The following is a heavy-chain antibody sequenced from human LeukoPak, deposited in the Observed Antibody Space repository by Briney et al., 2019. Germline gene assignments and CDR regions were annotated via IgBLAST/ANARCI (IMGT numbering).Heavy chain of an antibody. CDR1: GFTFSSYS. J-gene: IGHJ3*02. CDR2: ISSSSSYI. V-gene: IGHV3-21*01. CDR3: ARGKARYYGSGSGAFDI. Sequence: GGSLRLSCAASGFTFSSYSMNWVRQAPGKGLEWVSSISSSSSYIYYADSVKGRFTISRDNAKNSLYLQMNSLRAEDTAVYYCARGKARYYGSGSGAFDIWGQGTMVTVSS. D-gene: IGHD3-10*01.